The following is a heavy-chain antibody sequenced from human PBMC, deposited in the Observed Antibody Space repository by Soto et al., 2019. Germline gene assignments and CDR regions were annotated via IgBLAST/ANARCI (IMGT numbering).Heavy chain of an antibody. CDR3: ARTSYGDYETEEVGAFDI. J-gene: IGHJ3*02. CDR2: IYYSGST. Sequence: QVLLQESGPGLVKPSQTLSLTCTVSGGSISSGDYYWSWIRQPPGKGLEWIGYIYYSGSTYYNPSLKSRVTISVDTSKNQFSLKLSSVTAADTAVYYCARTSYGDYETEEVGAFDIWGQGTMVTVSS. D-gene: IGHD4-17*01. CDR1: GGSISSGDYY. V-gene: IGHV4-30-4*01.